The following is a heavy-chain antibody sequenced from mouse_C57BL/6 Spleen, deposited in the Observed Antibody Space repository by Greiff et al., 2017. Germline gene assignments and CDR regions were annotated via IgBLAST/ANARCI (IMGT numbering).Heavy chain of an antibody. J-gene: IGHJ4*01. D-gene: IGHD1-1*01. CDR1: GYAFSSYW. V-gene: IGHV1-80*01. Sequence: QVQLKESGAELVKPGASVKISCKASGYAFSSYWMNWVKQRPGKGLEWIGQIYPGDGDTNYNGKFKGKATLTADKSSSTAYMQLSSLTSEDSAVYFCARGRYYGSSPYYAMDYWGQGTSVTVSS. CDR3: ARGRYYGSSPYYAMDY. CDR2: IYPGDGDT.